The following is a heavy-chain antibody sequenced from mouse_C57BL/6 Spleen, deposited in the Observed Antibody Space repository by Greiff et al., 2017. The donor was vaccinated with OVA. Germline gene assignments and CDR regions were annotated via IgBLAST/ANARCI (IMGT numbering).Heavy chain of an antibody. Sequence: QVQLQQSGAELVRPGASVTLSCKASGYTFTDYEMHWVKQTPVHGLEWIGAIAPETGGTAYNQKFKGKAILTADKSSSTAYMELRSLTSEDSAVYYCTSNVFYYYAMDDWGQGTSVTVSS. V-gene: IGHV1-15*01. CDR2: IAPETGGT. J-gene: IGHJ4*01. CDR1: GYTFTDYE. CDR3: TSNVFYYYAMDD.